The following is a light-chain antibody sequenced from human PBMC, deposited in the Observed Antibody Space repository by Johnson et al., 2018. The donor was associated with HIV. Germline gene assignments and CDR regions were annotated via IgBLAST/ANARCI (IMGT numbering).Light chain of an antibody. Sequence: QSVLTQPPSVSAAPGQKVTISCSGNTSKIENNYVSWYQQFPERAPKLLIYDNTKRPSGIPDRFSGSKSDASATLAITGLQPGDGADYYRGTWDNSLTAYVFGTGTKVTV. J-gene: IGLJ1*01. CDR1: TSKIENNY. CDR2: DNT. CDR3: GTWDNSLTAYV. V-gene: IGLV1-51*01.